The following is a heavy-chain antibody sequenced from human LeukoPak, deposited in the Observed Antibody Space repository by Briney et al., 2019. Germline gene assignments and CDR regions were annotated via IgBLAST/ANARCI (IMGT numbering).Heavy chain of an antibody. CDR3: ASATAYCDSTNCYYYSAMDV. CDR1: GYTFTKYY. V-gene: IGHV1-46*01. Sequence: GASVKVSCKTSGYTFTKYYIHWVRQAPGQGLEWMGVINPSGGSTSYAQKFQGRVTMTRDTSTSTVYMELSSLRSEDTAVYYCASATAYCDSTNCYYYSAMDVWGQGTTVTVSS. D-gene: IGHD2-2*01. J-gene: IGHJ6*02. CDR2: INPSGGST.